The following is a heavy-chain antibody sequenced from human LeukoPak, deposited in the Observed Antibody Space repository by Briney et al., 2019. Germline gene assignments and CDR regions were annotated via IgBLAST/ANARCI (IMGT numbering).Heavy chain of an antibody. Sequence: SETLSLTCTVSGGSITTTNHYWAWIRQPPGEGLQWIGSVYYRGNTYSNPSLESRITMSVDTSKNQFSLRLTSVTAADTALYYCARDTVPPRNATEQKTGTYYWGLGTLVTVSS. CDR3: ARDTVPPRNATEQKTGTYY. D-gene: IGHD7-27*01. CDR1: GGSITTTNHY. CDR2: VYYRGNT. J-gene: IGHJ4*01. V-gene: IGHV4-39*02.